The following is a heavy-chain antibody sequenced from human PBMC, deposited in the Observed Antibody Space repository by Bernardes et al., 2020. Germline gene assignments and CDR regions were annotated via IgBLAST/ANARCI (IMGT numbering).Heavy chain of an antibody. CDR1: GFSFSSYA. CDR3: AKSSDYYESAGFDF. V-gene: IGHV3-23*01. Sequence: GSLSLSCAASGFSFSSYAMSWVRQAPGKGLEWVSDISGSGGPTYHADSVKGRFTISRDNSKNTLYLRMNSLRAEDTAVYYCAKSSDYYESAGFDFWGQGILVTVSS. D-gene: IGHD3-22*01. CDR2: ISGSGGPT. J-gene: IGHJ4*02.